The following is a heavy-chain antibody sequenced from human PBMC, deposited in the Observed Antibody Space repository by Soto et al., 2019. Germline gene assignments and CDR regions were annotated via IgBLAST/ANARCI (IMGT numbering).Heavy chain of an antibody. CDR3: ARHAWGGPYTHFDY. Sequence: QLQLQESGPGLVKPSETLSLTCTVSGGSISSSSYYWGWIRQPPGKGLEWIGSIYYSGSTYYNPSLKSRVTISVDTSKNQFSLKLSSVTAADTAVYYCARHAWGGPYTHFDYWGQGTLVTVSS. D-gene: IGHD3-16*01. CDR1: GGSISSSSYY. CDR2: IYYSGST. J-gene: IGHJ4*02. V-gene: IGHV4-39*01.